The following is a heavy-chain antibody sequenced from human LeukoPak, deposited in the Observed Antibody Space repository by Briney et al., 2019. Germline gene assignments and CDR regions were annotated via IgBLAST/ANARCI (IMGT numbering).Heavy chain of an antibody. CDR2: ISSSSSYI. D-gene: IGHD6-13*01. Sequence: NPGGSLRLSCAASGFTFSSYSMNWVRQAPGKGLEWVSSISSSSSYIYYADSVKGRFTISRDNAKNSLYLQMNSLRAEDTAVYYCARDMDRSSWHRTDAFDIWGQGTMVTVSS. J-gene: IGHJ3*02. CDR1: GFTFSSYS. V-gene: IGHV3-21*01. CDR3: ARDMDRSSWHRTDAFDI.